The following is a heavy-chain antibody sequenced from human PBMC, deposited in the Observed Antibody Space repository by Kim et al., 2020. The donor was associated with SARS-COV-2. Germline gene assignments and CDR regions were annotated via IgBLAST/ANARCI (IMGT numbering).Heavy chain of an antibody. D-gene: IGHD2-2*02. J-gene: IGHJ4*02. Sequence: QKCKGRVTITADESTSTAYMELSSLRSEDTAVYYCAGGDCSSTSCYNFDYWGQGTLVTVSS. CDR3: AGGDCSSTSCYNFDY. V-gene: IGHV1-69*01.